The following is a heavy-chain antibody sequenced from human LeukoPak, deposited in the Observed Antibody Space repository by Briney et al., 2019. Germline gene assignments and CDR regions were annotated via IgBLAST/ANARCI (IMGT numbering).Heavy chain of an antibody. CDR1: GFTFSCFW. CDR3: ARVPYHGSSPFDY. V-gene: IGHV3-74*01. Sequence: PGGSLTLSCAASGFTFSCFWMHWLRQGPGKGLVWVSRINTDGSSTSYADSVKGRFTISRDNAKNTLYLQMNSLRAEDTAVYYCARVPYHGSSPFDYWGQGTLVTVSS. D-gene: IGHD6-6*01. CDR2: INTDGSST. J-gene: IGHJ4*02.